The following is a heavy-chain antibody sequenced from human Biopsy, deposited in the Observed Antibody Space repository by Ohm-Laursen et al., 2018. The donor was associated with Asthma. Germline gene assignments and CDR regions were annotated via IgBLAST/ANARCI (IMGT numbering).Heavy chain of an antibody. CDR2: ISHDGRES. CDR3: ARGDSSGWSHYYFDY. CDR1: GFAFDSYA. V-gene: IGHV3-30*14. D-gene: IGHD6-19*01. J-gene: IGHJ4*02. Sequence: SLRLSCTASGFAFDSYAMYWVRQSPGKGPEWVALISHDGRESGYADSVRGRFTISRDFYKNTLYLQMDSLRAEDTAVYYCARGDSSGWSHYYFDYWGQGTLVTVSS.